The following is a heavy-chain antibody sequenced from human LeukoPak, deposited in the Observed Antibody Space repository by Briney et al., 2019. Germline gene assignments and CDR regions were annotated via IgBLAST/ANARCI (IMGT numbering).Heavy chain of an antibody. CDR3: AKNVKSSGWYSDY. J-gene: IGHJ4*02. Sequence: GGSLRLSCAASGFTFNNFAMSWVRQAPGKGLEWVSAISGSGGSTYYADSVKGRFTISRDNYKTTLYLQMNSLRVEDTAVYYCAKNVKSSGWYSDYWGQGTLVTVSS. D-gene: IGHD6-19*01. CDR1: GFTFNNFA. V-gene: IGHV3-23*01. CDR2: ISGSGGST.